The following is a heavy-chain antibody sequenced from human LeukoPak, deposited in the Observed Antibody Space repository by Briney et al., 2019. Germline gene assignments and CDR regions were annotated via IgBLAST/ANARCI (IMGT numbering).Heavy chain of an antibody. V-gene: IGHV3-48*03. CDR1: GFTFSSYE. Sequence: GGSLRLSCAASGFTFSSYEMNWVRQAPGKGLEWVSYISSSGSTIYYADSVKGRSTISRDNAKNSLYLQMNSLRAEDTAVYYCARGNPYYVDTTDAFDIWGQGTMVTVSS. CDR2: ISSSGSTI. CDR3: ARGNPYYVDTTDAFDI. D-gene: IGHD5-18*01. J-gene: IGHJ3*02.